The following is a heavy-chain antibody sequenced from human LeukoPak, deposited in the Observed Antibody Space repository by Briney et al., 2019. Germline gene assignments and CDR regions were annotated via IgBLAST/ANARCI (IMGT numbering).Heavy chain of an antibody. Sequence: SSETLSLTCTVSGGSIRSYYWSWIRQPPGKGLEWIGEINHSGSTNYNPSLKSRVTISVDTSKNQFSLKLSSVTAADTAVYYCARLSGYMDVWGKGTTVTISS. J-gene: IGHJ6*03. CDR2: INHSGST. CDR1: GGSIRSYY. V-gene: IGHV4-34*01. CDR3: ARLSGYMDV. D-gene: IGHD3-10*01.